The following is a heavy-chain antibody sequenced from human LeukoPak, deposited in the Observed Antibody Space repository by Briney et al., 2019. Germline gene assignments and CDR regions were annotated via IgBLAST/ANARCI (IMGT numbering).Heavy chain of an antibody. D-gene: IGHD5-18*01. CDR3: ARGRSYGFDFDS. Sequence: SETLSLTCDVSGVSINTCCYYWTWIRQPPGKGLEWIGYKYYSGSTRYNSSLRSRLTISLDSSKNQFSLRLTSVTAADTAVYYCARGRSYGFDFDSWGPGTPVIVSS. CDR1: GVSINTCCYY. CDR2: KYYSGST. J-gene: IGHJ4*02. V-gene: IGHV4-61*01.